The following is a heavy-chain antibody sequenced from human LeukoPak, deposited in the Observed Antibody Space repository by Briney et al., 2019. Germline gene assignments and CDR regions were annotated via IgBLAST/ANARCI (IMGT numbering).Heavy chain of an antibody. V-gene: IGHV1-46*01. D-gene: IGHD3-9*01. Sequence: ASVKVSCKASGYTFTSYYMHWVRQAPGQGLEWMGIINPSGGSTSYAQKFQGRVTMTRDTSTSTVYMELSSLRSEDTAVYYCARDGGSNYDILTGYPDYWGQGTLVTVSS. CDR1: GYTFTSYY. CDR3: ARDGGSNYDILTGYPDY. CDR2: INPSGGST. J-gene: IGHJ4*02.